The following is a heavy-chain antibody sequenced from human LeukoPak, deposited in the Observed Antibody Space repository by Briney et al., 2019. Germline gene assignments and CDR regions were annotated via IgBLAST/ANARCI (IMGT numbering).Heavy chain of an antibody. CDR3: ARDFRVAARPAGA. CDR1: GFTFSSYA. J-gene: IGHJ5*02. CDR2: ISYGGSNK. Sequence: GGSLRLSCAASGFTFSSYAMHWVRQAPGKGLEWVAVISYGGSNKYCADSVKGRFTISRDNSKNTLYLQMNSLRAEDTAVYYCARDFRVAARPAGAWGQGTLVTVSS. V-gene: IGHV3-30-3*01. D-gene: IGHD6-6*01.